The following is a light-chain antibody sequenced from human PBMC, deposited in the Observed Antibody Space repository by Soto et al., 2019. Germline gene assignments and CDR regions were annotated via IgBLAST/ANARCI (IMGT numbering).Light chain of an antibody. V-gene: IGKV3-20*01. CDR1: QSVSSTY. CDR3: QQYGSSSYT. CDR2: GAS. J-gene: IGKJ2*01. Sequence: EIVLTQSPGTLSLSPGERATLSCRASQSVSSTYLAWSQQNPGQAPRLLIYGASSRDTGIPDRFSGSGSGTDFTLTIVRLDPEDFPVYFCQQYGSSSYTFGQGTKLEIK.